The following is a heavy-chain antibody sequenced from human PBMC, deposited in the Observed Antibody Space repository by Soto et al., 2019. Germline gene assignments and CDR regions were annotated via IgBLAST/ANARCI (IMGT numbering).Heavy chain of an antibody. CDR1: GASITTFH. V-gene: IGHV4-59*01. J-gene: IGHJ3*02. Sequence: PSETLSLTCTVSGASITTFHWSWIRQPPGRGLEWLGYISYTGSTGYSPSLKSRVTISVDTSRNQFSLRLSSVTAADTAVYYCARDPESEDAFDIWGQGTMVTVSS. CDR2: ISYTGST. D-gene: IGHD3-3*01. CDR3: ARDPESEDAFDI.